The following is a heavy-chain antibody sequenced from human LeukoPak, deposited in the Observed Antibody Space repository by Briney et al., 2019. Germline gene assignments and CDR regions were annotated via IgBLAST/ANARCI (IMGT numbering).Heavy chain of an antibody. CDR1: GGSISGYY. D-gene: IGHD7-27*01. V-gene: IGHV4-59*08. CDR2: IYYSGYT. Sequence: PTETLSLTCTVSGGSISGYYWSWIRQPPGKGLEWIGYIYYSGYTSYNPSLKSRVTISVDTSKNQFSLRLSSVTAADTAVYYCARHFNMGTSAFDYWGQGTLVTVSS. J-gene: IGHJ4*02. CDR3: ARHFNMGTSAFDY.